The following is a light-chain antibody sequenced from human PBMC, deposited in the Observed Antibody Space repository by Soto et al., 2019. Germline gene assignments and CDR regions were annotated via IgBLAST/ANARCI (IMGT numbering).Light chain of an antibody. V-gene: IGKV1-39*01. CDR2: AAS. Sequence: DIQMTQSPSSLSASVGDTVTITCRASQSISVHLNWYQQKPGKVPKLLIYAASNLQSGVPSSFSGSGSETDLALTSSSLQPEDFATYYCQQSYITPYTFGQGTKLQIK. J-gene: IGKJ2*01. CDR3: QQSYITPYT. CDR1: QSISVH.